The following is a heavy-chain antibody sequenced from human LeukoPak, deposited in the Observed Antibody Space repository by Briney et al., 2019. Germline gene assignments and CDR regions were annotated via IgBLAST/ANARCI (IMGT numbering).Heavy chain of an antibody. CDR3: ARPALYYYDSSGYTLDY. CDR1: GYTFTSYD. V-gene: IGHV1-8*01. D-gene: IGHD3-22*01. CDR2: MNPNSGNT. Sequence: ASVKVSCKASGYTFTSYDINWVRQATGQGLEWMGWMNPNSGNTGYAQKFQGRVTMTRNTSISTAYMELSSLRSEDTAVYYCARPALYYYDSSGYTLDYWGQGTLVTVSS. J-gene: IGHJ4*02.